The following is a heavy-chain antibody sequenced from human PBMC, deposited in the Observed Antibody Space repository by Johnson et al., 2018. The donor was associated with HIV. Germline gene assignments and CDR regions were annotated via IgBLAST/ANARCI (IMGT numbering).Heavy chain of an antibody. CDR3: ARERGYDILTGSHAFDI. CDR1: GFTFSSYD. D-gene: IGHD3-9*01. J-gene: IGHJ3*02. Sequence: MQLVVSGGGLVQPGGSLRLSCAASGFTFSSYDMHWVRQATGKGLEWVSAIGTAGDTYYPGSVKGRFTISRENAKNSLYLQMNSLRAEDTAVYYCARERGYDILTGSHAFDIWGQGTMVTISS. CDR2: IGTAGDT. V-gene: IGHV3-13*01.